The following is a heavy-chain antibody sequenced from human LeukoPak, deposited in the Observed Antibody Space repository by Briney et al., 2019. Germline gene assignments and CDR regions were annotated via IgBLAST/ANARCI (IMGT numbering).Heavy chain of an antibody. Sequence: SGGSLRLSCAASGFTFSSCGMHWVRQAPGKGLEWVAFIRYHGSDKYYADSVKGRFTISRDNSENTLYLQMTSLRGEDTAVYYCVKSPNSWKFDDWGQGTLVTVSS. CDR2: IRYHGSDK. V-gene: IGHV3-30*02. D-gene: IGHD1-1*01. CDR3: VKSPNSWKFDD. CDR1: GFTFSSCG. J-gene: IGHJ4*02.